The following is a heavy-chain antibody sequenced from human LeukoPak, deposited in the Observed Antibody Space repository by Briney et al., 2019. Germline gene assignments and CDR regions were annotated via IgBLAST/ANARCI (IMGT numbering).Heavy chain of an antibody. Sequence: GGSLRLSCSASGFTFSAYTMNWVRQAPGKGLEWVSYISDSSDTIYYADSVKGRFTISRDNAKNTLYLQMNSLRAEDTAVYYCARGRAVPATALDYWGQGTLVTVSS. D-gene: IGHD2-2*01. CDR2: ISDSSDTI. J-gene: IGHJ4*02. V-gene: IGHV3-48*04. CDR1: GFTFSAYT. CDR3: ARGRAVPATALDY.